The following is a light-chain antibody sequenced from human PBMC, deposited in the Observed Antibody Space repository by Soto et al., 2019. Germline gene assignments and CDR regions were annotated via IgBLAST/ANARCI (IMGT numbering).Light chain of an antibody. V-gene: IGKV1D-16*01. J-gene: IGKJ4*01. CDR3: QQYNSYTLT. CDR2: ASF. Sequence: DVQMTQSPSSLSASVGDRVTITCRASQDIKTWLVWYQQQPEQAPKSLIYASFRLQAGVPSRFRGSGSGTDFTRTISRPKPGDYALYYCQQYNSYTLTFGGGT. CDR1: QDIKTW.